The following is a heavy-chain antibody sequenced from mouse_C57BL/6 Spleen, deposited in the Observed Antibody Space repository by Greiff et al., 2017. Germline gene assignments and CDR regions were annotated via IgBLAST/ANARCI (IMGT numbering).Heavy chain of an antibody. CDR1: GYTFTSYW. CDR2: IDPSDSYT. D-gene: IGHD4-1*01. Sequence: VQLQQPGAELVRPGTSVKLSCKASGYTFTSYWMHWVKQRPGQGLEWIGVIDPSDSYTNYNQKFKGKATLTVDTPSSTAYMQLSSLTSEDSAVYYCARGGAGTAYFDYRGQGTTLTVSS. J-gene: IGHJ2*01. CDR3: ARGGAGTAYFDY. V-gene: IGHV1-59*01.